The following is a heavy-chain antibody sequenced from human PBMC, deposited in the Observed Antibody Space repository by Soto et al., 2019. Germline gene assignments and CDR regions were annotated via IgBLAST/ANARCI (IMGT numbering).Heavy chain of an antibody. CDR3: AREYYYDSSGLYAFDI. CDR1: GGTFSSYA. V-gene: IGHV1-69*13. D-gene: IGHD3-22*01. CDR2: IIPIFGTA. Sequence: SVKVSCKASGGTFSSYAVSWVRQAPGQGLEWMGGIIPIFGTANYAQKFQGRVTITADESTSTAYMELSSLRSEDTAVYYCAREYYYDSSGLYAFDIWGQGTMVTASS. J-gene: IGHJ3*02.